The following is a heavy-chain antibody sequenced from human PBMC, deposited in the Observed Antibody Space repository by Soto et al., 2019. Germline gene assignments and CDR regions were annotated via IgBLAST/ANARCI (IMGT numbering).Heavy chain of an antibody. CDR1: GYTFTGYY. CDR2: INPNSGGT. D-gene: IGHD2-15*01. Sequence: ASVKVSFKASGYTFTGYYMHWVRQAPGQGLEWMGWINPNSGGTNYAQKFQGWVTMTRDTSISTAYMELSRLRSDDTAVYYCARTYCSGGSCYDWFDPWGQGTLVTFSS. V-gene: IGHV1-2*04. J-gene: IGHJ5*02. CDR3: ARTYCSGGSCYDWFDP.